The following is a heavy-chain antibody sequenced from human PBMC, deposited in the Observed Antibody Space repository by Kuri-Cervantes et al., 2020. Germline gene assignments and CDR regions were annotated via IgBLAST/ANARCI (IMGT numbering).Heavy chain of an antibody. D-gene: IGHD3-10*01. V-gene: IGHV4-61*01. CDR1: GGSVSSGSYY. Sequence: SETLSLTCTVSGGSVSSGSYYWSWIRQPPGKGLEWIGYIYYSGSTNYNPSLKSRVTISVDTSKNQFSLKRSSVTAADTAVYYCARGRYYYYYMDVWGEGTTVTVSS. CDR2: IYYSGST. CDR3: ARGRYYYYYMDV. J-gene: IGHJ6*03.